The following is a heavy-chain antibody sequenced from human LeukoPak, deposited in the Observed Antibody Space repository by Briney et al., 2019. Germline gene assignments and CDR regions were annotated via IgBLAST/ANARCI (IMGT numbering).Heavy chain of an antibody. CDR2: INHSGST. CDR1: GGSFSGYY. Sequence: SETLSLTRAVYGGSFSGYYWSWIRQPPGKGLEWIGEINHSGSTNYNPSLKSRVTISVDTSKNQFSLKLSSVTAADTAVYYCARKPVGATHIDYWGQGTLVTVSS. D-gene: IGHD1-26*01. CDR3: ARKPVGATHIDY. J-gene: IGHJ4*02. V-gene: IGHV4-34*01.